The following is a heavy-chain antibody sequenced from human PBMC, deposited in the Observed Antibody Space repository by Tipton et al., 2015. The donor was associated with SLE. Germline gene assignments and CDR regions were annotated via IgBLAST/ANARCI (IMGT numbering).Heavy chain of an antibody. Sequence: QLVQSGAEVKKPGASVKVSCKASGYTFSSYDITWVRQAPGQGLEWMGWISAYNGDTSHAQKLQGRVTMTTDTSTSTAYMELRSLISDDTAVYYCARGAPREKEYYYYYMDVWGKGTTVTVSS. CDR3: ARGAPREKEYYYYYMDV. CDR1: GYTFSSYD. V-gene: IGHV1-18*01. CDR2: ISAYNGDT. J-gene: IGHJ6*03.